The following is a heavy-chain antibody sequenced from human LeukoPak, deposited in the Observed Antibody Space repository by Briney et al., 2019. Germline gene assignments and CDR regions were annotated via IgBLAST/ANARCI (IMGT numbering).Heavy chain of an antibody. CDR1: GFTFSSYA. D-gene: IGHD1-14*01. V-gene: IGHV3-30-3*01. J-gene: IGHJ4*02. CDR3: TTDRGALTN. Sequence: GGSLRLSCAASGFTFSSYAMHWVRQAPGKGLEWVAVISYDGSNKYYADSVKGRFTISRDDSKNTLYLQMNSLKAGDTAVYYCTTDRGALTNWGQGTLVTVSS. CDR2: ISYDGSNK.